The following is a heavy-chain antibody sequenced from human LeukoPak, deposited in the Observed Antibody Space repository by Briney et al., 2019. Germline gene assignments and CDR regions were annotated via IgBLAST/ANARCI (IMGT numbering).Heavy chain of an antibody. J-gene: IGHJ4*02. D-gene: IGHD5-12*01. V-gene: IGHV1-2*02. Sequence: GASVKVSCKASGYTFTGYYMHWMRQAPGQRLEWMGWINPNSGGTNYAQKFQGRVTMTRDTSISTAYMELSRLRSDDTAVYYCARDSREYIVATIWGQGTLVTVSS. CDR3: ARDSREYIVATI. CDR2: INPNSGGT. CDR1: GYTFTGYY.